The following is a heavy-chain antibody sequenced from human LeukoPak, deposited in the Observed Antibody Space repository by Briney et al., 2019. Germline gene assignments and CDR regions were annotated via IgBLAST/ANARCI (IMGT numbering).Heavy chain of an antibody. D-gene: IGHD3-3*01. CDR3: ARDAVLRFLGRLDY. CDR2: IWYDGSNK. CDR1: GFTFSSYG. J-gene: IGHJ4*02. Sequence: PGGSLRLSCAASGFTFSSYGMHWVRQAPGKGLEGVAVIWYDGSNKYYADSVKGRFTISRDNSKNTLYLQMNSLRAEDTAVYYCARDAVLRFLGRLDYWGQGTLVTVSS. V-gene: IGHV3-33*01.